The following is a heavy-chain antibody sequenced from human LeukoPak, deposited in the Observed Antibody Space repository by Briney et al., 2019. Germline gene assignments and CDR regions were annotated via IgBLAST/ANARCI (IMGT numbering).Heavy chain of an antibody. CDR1: GGSFSGYY. CDR2: INHSGST. J-gene: IGHJ6*03. CDR3: ARVLRNYYYYMDV. Sequence: SETLSLTCAVYGGSFSGYYWSWIRQPPGKGLEWIREINHSGSTNYNPSLKSRVTISVDTSKNQFSLKLSSVTAADTAVYYCARVLRNYYYYMDVWGKRTTVTVSS. V-gene: IGHV4-34*01. D-gene: IGHD5/OR15-5a*01.